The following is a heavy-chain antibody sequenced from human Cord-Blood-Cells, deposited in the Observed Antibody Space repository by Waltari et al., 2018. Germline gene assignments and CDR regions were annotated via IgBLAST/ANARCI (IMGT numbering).Heavy chain of an antibody. Sequence: QVQLQQWGAGLLKPSETLSLTCAVYGGSFSGYYWSWIRQPPGKGLEWIGEINHSGSTNSNPSLKSRVTISVDTSKNQFSLKLSSVTAADTAVYYCARGIEGVFDYWGQGTLVTVSS. D-gene: IGHD3-16*01. CDR1: GGSFSGYY. CDR3: ARGIEGVFDY. J-gene: IGHJ4*02. V-gene: IGHV4-34*01. CDR2: INHSGST.